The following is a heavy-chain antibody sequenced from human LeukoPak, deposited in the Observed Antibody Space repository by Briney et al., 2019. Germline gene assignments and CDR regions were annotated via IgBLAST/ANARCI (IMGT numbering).Heavy chain of an antibody. CDR2: IKQDGSEK. V-gene: IGHV3-7*01. Sequence: PGGSLRLSCAASGFTFSTYWMSWVRQAPGKGLEWVANIKQDGSEKYYVDSLKGRFTTSPDNAKKPPYLQMNTRRAQRTAVYYCARDGTIAARPTWGQGTLVTVSS. CDR1: GFTFSTYW. CDR3: ARDGTIAARPT. D-gene: IGHD6-6*01. J-gene: IGHJ5*02.